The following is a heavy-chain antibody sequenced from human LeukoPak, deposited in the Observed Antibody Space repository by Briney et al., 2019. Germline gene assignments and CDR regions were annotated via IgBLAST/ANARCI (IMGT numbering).Heavy chain of an antibody. D-gene: IGHD5-18*01. J-gene: IGHJ4*02. CDR1: GFTFSSYA. Sequence: GSLRLSCAASGFTFSSYAMSWVRQAPGKGLEWIGSIYYDGSTYYNVSLESRVTISVDTSKNHFSLKVNSVTAADTAVYYCARQGLGYIYGLFDSWGQGTLVTVSS. CDR3: ARQGLGYIYGLFDS. V-gene: IGHV4-39*01. CDR2: IYYDGST.